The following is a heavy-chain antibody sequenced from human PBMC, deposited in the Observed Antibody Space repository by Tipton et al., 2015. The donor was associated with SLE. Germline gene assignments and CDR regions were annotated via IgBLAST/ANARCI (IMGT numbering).Heavy chain of an antibody. Sequence: TLSLTCAVSGGSIRSSNWWSWVRQPPGKGLEWIGEIHHSGSTNSNPSLKSRVTISVDKSKNQFSLKLSSVTVADTAVYYCVRGHPHIVVLIGGGWFDPWGQRTLVTVSS. J-gene: IGHJ5*02. CDR1: GGSIRSSNW. V-gene: IGHV4-4*02. CDR2: IHHSGST. CDR3: VRGHPHIVVLIGGGWFDP. D-gene: IGHD2-21*01.